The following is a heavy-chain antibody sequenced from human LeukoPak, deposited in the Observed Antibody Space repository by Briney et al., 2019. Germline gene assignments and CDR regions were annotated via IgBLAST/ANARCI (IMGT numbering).Heavy chain of an antibody. CDR3: ARVGDYLFKRLDI. J-gene: IGHJ3*02. CDR1: GGSISSYY. V-gene: IGHV4-59*01. Sequence: SETLSLTCTVSGGSISSYYWSWIRQPPGKGLEWIGYIYYSGSTNYNPSLKSRVTISVDTSKNQFSLKLSSVTAADTAVYYCARVGDYLFKRLDIWGQGTMVTVSS. D-gene: IGHD5-12*01. CDR2: IYYSGST.